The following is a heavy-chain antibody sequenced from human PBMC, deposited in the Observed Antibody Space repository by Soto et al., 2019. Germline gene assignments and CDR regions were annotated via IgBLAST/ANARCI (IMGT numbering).Heavy chain of an antibody. CDR2: ISAKHGNT. CDR1: GYSFTSYG. Sequence: ASVKVSCKASGYSFTSYGINWVRQAPGQGLEWMGWISAKHGNTHYAQKLQGRVTMTTDTSTSTAYMELSSVTAANTAVYYCAKDSGYNYGYFRWFDPWGQGTLVTVS. J-gene: IGHJ5*02. D-gene: IGHD5-18*01. CDR3: AKDSGYNYGYFRWFDP. V-gene: IGHV1-18*01.